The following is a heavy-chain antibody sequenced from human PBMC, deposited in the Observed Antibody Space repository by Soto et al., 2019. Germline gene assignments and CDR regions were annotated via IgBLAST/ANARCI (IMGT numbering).Heavy chain of an antibody. CDR2: INAGNGNT. D-gene: IGHD2-2*01. J-gene: IGHJ6*03. CDR1: GYTFTNYA. V-gene: IGHV1-3*01. Sequence: QVQLVQSGAEVEKPGASVKVSCKASGYTFTNYAAHWVRQAPGQRLEWMGWINAGNGNTRYSQKFQGRVTITRDTSARTAYMELSSLRSEDTAVYYCARGHLAVVPVASWYFYMDVWGKGTTVTVSS. CDR3: ARGHLAVVPVASWYFYMDV.